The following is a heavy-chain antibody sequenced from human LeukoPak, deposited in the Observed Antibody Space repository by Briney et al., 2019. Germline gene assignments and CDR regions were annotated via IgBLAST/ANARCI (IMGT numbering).Heavy chain of an antibody. J-gene: IGHJ4*02. CDR2: ISWNSGSI. D-gene: IGHD6-19*01. V-gene: IGHV3-9*02. Sequence: GGSLRLSCAASGFTSSNYMMNWVRQPPGKGLEWVSGISWNSGSIDYADSVKGRFTISRDNAKNSLYLQMNSLRVEDTAFYYCAKDNRRHYTSGPNPDSLHWGQGALVTVSS. CDR1: GFTSSNYM. CDR3: AKDNRRHYTSGPNPDSLH.